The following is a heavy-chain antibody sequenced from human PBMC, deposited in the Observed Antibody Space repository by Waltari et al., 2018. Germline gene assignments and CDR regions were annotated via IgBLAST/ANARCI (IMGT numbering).Heavy chain of an antibody. CDR1: GFPFSSYA. J-gene: IGHJ5*02. V-gene: IGHV3-66*04. CDR3: ARQSDWFDP. CDR2: IYSGGST. Sequence: EVQLLESGGGLVQPGGSLRLSCAASGFPFSSYAMSWVRQAPGKGLEWVSVIYSGGSTYYADSVKGRFTISRDNSKNTLYLQMNSLRAEDTAVYYCARQSDWFDPWGQGTLVTVSS.